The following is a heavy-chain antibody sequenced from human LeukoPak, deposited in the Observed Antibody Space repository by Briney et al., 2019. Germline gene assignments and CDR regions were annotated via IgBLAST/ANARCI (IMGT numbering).Heavy chain of an antibody. J-gene: IGHJ4*02. CDR3: ARGDRLTATLAY. D-gene: IGHD2-15*01. V-gene: IGHV4-59*08. Sequence: SETLSLTCTVSGGSISSDYWSWIRQPPGKGLEWIGYIYYSGSTNYHPSLNSRVTISVDTSKYQFSLKLSSVTAADTAVYYCARGDRLTATLAYWGQGTLVTVSS. CDR1: GGSISSDY. CDR2: IYYSGST.